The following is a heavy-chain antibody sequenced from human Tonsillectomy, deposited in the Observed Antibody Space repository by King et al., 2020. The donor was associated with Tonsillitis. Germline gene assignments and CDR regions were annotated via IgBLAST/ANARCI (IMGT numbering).Heavy chain of an antibody. CDR2: MCSSVWTL. Sequence: VQLVETGGGLVQPGGALRLSCAASGFTFITYEMNWGLLTTGGGLEWVSFMCSSVWTLYYGDVLKGRFTISMDNAKNSLYLQMNTLRAEDTAIYYCAREDGDADAFDIWGQGTMVTVSS. D-gene: IGHD5-24*01. CDR1: GFTFITYE. CDR3: AREDGDADAFDI. V-gene: IGHV3-48*03. J-gene: IGHJ3*02.